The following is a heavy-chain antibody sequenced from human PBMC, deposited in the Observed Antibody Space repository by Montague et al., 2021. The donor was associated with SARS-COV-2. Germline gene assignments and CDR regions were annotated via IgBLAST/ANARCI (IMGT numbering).Heavy chain of an antibody. J-gene: IGHJ4*02. Sequence: SLRLSCAASGFTFSTYAMHWVRQAPGKGLQWVSYISSSGSIIYYADSVQGRFTISRDNAKNSLYLQMNNLRAEDTAVYYCTRGRALVFVPDVIDYWGQGTLVIVSS. CDR2: ISSSGSII. V-gene: IGHV3-48*03. D-gene: IGHD2-2*01. CDR1: GFTFSTYA. CDR3: TRGRALVFVPDVIDY.